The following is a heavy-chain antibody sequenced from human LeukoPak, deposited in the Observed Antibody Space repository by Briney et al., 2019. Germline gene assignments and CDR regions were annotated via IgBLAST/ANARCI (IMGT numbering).Heavy chain of an antibody. CDR3: VRNNYGDYRAFDI. Sequence: LSGGSLRLSCAASGFTFSSYDMHWVRQATGKGLEWVSGTDTAGDTYYPVSVKGRFTISRENAKNSLYLQMNSLRAGDTAVYYCVRNNYGDYRAFDIWGQGTMVTVSS. V-gene: IGHV3-13*01. CDR1: GFTFSSYD. J-gene: IGHJ3*02. D-gene: IGHD4-17*01. CDR2: TDTAGDT.